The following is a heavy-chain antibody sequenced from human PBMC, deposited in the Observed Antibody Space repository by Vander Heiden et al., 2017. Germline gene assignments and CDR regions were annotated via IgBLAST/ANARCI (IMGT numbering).Heavy chain of an antibody. V-gene: IGHV3-15*07. D-gene: IGHD6-19*01. CDR1: GFTFSNVW. J-gene: IGHJ4*02. Sequence: EVQLVESEGGLVKPGGSLRLSCAASGFTFSNVWMNWVRQAPGKGLEWVGRIKSKTDDGTADDAAPVRGRFTISRDDAKNTLYLQMNRLKTEDTAVYYCTTDRLSGWFSYWGQGTLVTVSS. CDR3: TTDRLSGWFSY. CDR2: IKSKTDDGTA.